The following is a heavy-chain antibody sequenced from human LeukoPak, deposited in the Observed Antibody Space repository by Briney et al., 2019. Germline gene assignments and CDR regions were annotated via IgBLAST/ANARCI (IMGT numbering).Heavy chain of an antibody. CDR1: GYSISSGYF. J-gene: IGHJ6*03. CDR3: AGSSEGRYYYDSSGYSYYYYYMDV. V-gene: IGHV4-38-2*02. D-gene: IGHD3-22*01. Sequence: SETLSLTCTVSGYSISSGYFWGWIRQPPGKGLEWIGSIYHSGSTYYNPSLKSRVTISVDTSKNQFSLKLSSVTAADTAVYYCAGSSEGRYYYDSSGYSYYYYYMDVWGKGTTVTISS. CDR2: IYHSGST.